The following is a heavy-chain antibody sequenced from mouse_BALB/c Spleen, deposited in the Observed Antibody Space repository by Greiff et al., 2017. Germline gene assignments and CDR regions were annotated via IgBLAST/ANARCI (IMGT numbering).Heavy chain of an antibody. D-gene: IGHD1-1*01. CDR3: ASLYYYGLFAY. J-gene: IGHJ3*01. CDR1: GFTFSSYG. Sequence: DVMLVESGGGLVQPGGSLKLSCAASGFTFSSYGMSWVRQTPDKRLELVATINSNGGSTYYPDSVKGRFTISRDNAKNTLYLQMSSLKSEDTAMYYCASLYYYGLFAYWGQGTLVTVSA. V-gene: IGHV5-6-3*01. CDR2: INSNGGST.